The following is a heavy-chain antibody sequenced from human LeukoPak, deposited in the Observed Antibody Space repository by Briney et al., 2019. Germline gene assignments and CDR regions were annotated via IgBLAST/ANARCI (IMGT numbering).Heavy chain of an antibody. D-gene: IGHD6-13*01. CDR2: ISGSGGST. Sequence: GGSLRLSCTASRFTFSSYAMSWVRQAPAKGLEWVSAISGSGGSTYYADSVKGRFTISRDNSKNTLYLQMNSLRAEDTAVYYCAKGGRKLALIYFDYWGQGTLVTVSS. V-gene: IGHV3-23*01. CDR3: AKGGRKLALIYFDY. J-gene: IGHJ4*02. CDR1: RFTFSSYA.